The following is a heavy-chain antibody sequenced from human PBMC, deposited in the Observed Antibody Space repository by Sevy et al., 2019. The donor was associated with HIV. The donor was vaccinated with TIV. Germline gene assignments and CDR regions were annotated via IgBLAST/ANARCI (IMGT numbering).Heavy chain of an antibody. V-gene: IGHV3-23*01. CDR2: ISGSGGST. CDR3: AKDGYKPSVGDENYYYYYMDV. D-gene: IGHD1-20*01. CDR1: GFTFSSYA. J-gene: IGHJ6*03. Sequence: GESLKISCAASGFTFSSYAMSWVRQAPGKGLEWVSAISGSGGSTYYADSVKGRFTISRDNSNNTLYLQMNSLRAEDTAVYYCAKDGYKPSVGDENYYYYYMDVWGKGTTVTVSS.